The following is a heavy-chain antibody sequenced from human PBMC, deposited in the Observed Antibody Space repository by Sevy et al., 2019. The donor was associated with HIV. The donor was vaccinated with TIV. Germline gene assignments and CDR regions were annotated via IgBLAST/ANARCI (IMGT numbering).Heavy chain of an antibody. J-gene: IGHJ5*02. D-gene: IGHD3-10*01. CDR3: ATNQYYYGSGSSRGDWFDP. CDR1: GFTFSDYY. V-gene: IGHV3-11*01. Sequence: GGSLRLSCVASGFTFSDYYMSWIRQAPGKGLEWVSYISSSGSTIYYADSVKGRFTISRDNAKNSLYLQMNSLRAEDTAVYYCATNQYYYGSGSSRGDWFDPWGQGTLVTVSS. CDR2: ISSSGSTI.